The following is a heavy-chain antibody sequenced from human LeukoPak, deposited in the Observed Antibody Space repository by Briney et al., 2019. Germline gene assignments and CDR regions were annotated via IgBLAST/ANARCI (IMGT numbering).Heavy chain of an antibody. V-gene: IGHV3-48*03. CDR1: GFTFSSYE. Sequence: GGSLRLSCAASGFTFSSYEMNWVRQAPGKGLEWVSYISSSGSTIYYADSVKGRFTISRDNAKNSLYLQMNSLRAEDTAVYYCARVVRGVSYYYGVDVWGQGTTVTVSS. CDR2: ISSSGSTI. J-gene: IGHJ6*02. D-gene: IGHD3-10*01. CDR3: ARVVRGVSYYYGVDV.